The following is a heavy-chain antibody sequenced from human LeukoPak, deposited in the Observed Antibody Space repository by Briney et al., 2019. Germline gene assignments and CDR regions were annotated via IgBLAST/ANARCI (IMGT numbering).Heavy chain of an antibody. J-gene: IGHJ6*03. CDR2: IFTSGST. CDR3: ASGRHMDV. D-gene: IGHD1-26*01. Sequence: SETLSLTCTVSGGSISSGRFYWSWIRQPAGKGLEWIGRIFTSGSTNYNPSLKSRVTISVDTSKNQCSLRLSSVIAADTAVYYCASGRHMDVWGKGATVTISS. V-gene: IGHV4-61*02. CDR1: GGSISSGRFY.